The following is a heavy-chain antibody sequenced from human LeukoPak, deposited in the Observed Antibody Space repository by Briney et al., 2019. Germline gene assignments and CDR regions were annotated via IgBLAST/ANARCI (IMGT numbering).Heavy chain of an antibody. V-gene: IGHV3-66*01. J-gene: IGHJ4*02. CDR2: IYSGGST. CDR1: GFTVSSNY. CDR3: ARGGTTGTTSWGYFDY. D-gene: IGHD1-1*01. Sequence: PGGSLRLSCAASGFTVSSNYMSSVRQAPGKGLEWVSVIYSGGSTYYADSVKGRFTLSRDNSKNTLYLQMNGLRAEDTAVYYCARGGTTGTTSWGYFDYWGQGTLVTVSS.